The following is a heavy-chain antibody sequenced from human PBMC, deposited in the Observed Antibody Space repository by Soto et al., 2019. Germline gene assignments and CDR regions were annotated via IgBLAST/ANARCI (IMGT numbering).Heavy chain of an antibody. V-gene: IGHV3-23*01. CDR3: AKGILSDYYGSGTYDY. J-gene: IGHJ4*02. D-gene: IGHD3-10*01. CDR1: GFTFSDYA. CDR2: ITGSGGKT. Sequence: EVQLLESGGGLIQPGGSLRLSCAASGFTFSDYAMTWVRQAPGKGVEWVSVITGSGGKTFYADYVKGRFSISRDNSKNTVYLEINSLRAEDTAVYYCAKGILSDYYGSGTYDYWGQGTLVTVSS.